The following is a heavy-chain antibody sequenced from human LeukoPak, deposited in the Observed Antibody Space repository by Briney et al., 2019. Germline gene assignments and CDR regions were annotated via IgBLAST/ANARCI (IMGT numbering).Heavy chain of an antibody. CDR3: AREADILIQGLDY. Sequence: GGSLRLSCAASGFTFSSYAMHWVRQAPGKGLEWVAVISYDGSNKYYADSVKGRFTISRDNSKNTLYLQMNSLRAEDTAVYYCAREADILIQGLDYWGQGTLVTVSS. V-gene: IGHV3-30-3*01. D-gene: IGHD3-9*01. CDR2: ISYDGSNK. J-gene: IGHJ4*02. CDR1: GFTFSSYA.